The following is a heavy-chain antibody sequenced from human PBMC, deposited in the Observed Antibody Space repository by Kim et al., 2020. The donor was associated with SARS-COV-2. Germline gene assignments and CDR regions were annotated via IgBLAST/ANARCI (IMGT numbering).Heavy chain of an antibody. CDR3: ARSRDGYSSGPARFDY. CDR1: GYTFTSYY. J-gene: IGHJ4*02. CDR2: INPSGGST. Sequence: ASVKVSCKASGYTFTSYYMHWVRQAPGQGLEWMGIINPSGGSTSYAQKFQGRVTMTRDTSTSTVYMELSSLRSEDTAVYYFARSRDGYSSGPARFDYWGQGTLVTVSS. D-gene: IGHD6-19*01. V-gene: IGHV1-46*01.